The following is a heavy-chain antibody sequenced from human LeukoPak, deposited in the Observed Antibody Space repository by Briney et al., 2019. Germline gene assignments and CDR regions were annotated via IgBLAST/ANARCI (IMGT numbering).Heavy chain of an antibody. D-gene: IGHD3-3*01. CDR2: ISSSSSTI. J-gene: IGHJ6*03. V-gene: IGHV3-48*01. Sequence: GGSLRLSCAASGFTFSAYGMHWVRQAPGKGLEWVSYISSSSSTIYYADSVKGRFTISRDNAKNSLYLQMNSLRAEDTAVYYCARFPPSITIFGVANYYYYMDVWGKGTTVTVSS. CDR1: GFTFSAYG. CDR3: ARFPPSITIFGVANYYYYMDV.